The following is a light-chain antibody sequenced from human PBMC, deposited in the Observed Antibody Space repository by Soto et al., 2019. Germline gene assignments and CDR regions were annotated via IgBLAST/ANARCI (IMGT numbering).Light chain of an antibody. CDR3: SSYIASNTLVI. CDR2: EVS. Sequence: QSVLTQPASVSGSPGQSITISCTGTSSDVGAFNYVSWYQQHPGKAPKLMIYEVSNRPSGVSDRFSGSKSGSTASLTISGLQAEDEADYHCSSYIASNTLVIFGGGTKPTVL. V-gene: IGLV2-14*01. J-gene: IGLJ2*01. CDR1: SSDVGAFNY.